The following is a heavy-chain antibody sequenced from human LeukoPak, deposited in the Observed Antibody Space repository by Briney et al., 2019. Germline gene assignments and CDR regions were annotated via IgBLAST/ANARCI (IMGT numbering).Heavy chain of an antibody. Sequence: ASVKVSCKASGYTFTGYYMHWVRQAPGQGLEWMGWINPNSGGTNYAQKLQGRVTMTRDTSISTAYMELSRLRADDTAVYYCARAPYSYGYKAPYYFDYWGQGTLVTVSS. CDR3: ARAPYSYGYKAPYYFDY. CDR1: GYTFTGYY. J-gene: IGHJ4*02. CDR2: INPNSGGT. V-gene: IGHV1-2*02. D-gene: IGHD5-18*01.